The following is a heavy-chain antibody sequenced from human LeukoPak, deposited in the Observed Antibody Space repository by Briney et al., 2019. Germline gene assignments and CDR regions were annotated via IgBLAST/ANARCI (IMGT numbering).Heavy chain of an antibody. Sequence: PSETLSLTCAVSGGSISSSNWWSWVRQPPGKGLEWIGYIYYSGSTYYNPSLKSRVTISVDTSKNQFSLKLSSVTAADTAVYYCARGYPGYYYGMDVWGQGTTVTVSS. CDR1: GGSISSSNW. D-gene: IGHD2-2*01. J-gene: IGHJ6*02. CDR2: IYYSGST. CDR3: ARGYPGYYYGMDV. V-gene: IGHV4-4*02.